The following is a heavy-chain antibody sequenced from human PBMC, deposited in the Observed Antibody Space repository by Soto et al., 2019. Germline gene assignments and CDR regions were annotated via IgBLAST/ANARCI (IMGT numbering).Heavy chain of an antibody. J-gene: IGHJ4*02. Sequence: QVQLVQSGAEVKKPGSSVKVSCKASGGTFSSYTISWVRQAPGQGLEWMGRIIPILGIANYAQKFQGRVTIHADKSTSTAYMELSSLRSEDTAVYYCARAPYYDFWSGYYRAPFDYWGQGTLVTVSS. V-gene: IGHV1-69*02. CDR1: GGTFSSYT. D-gene: IGHD3-3*01. CDR3: ARAPYYDFWSGYYRAPFDY. CDR2: IIPILGIA.